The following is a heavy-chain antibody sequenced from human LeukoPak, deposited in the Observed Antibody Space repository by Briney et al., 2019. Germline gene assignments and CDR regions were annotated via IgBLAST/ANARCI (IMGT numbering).Heavy chain of an antibody. CDR3: ERVALTQGVFHP. V-gene: IGHV4-59*01. Sequence: SETLSVTCMVSLGSLSTYYWTGVRPSPARARDGIRYMYKSGSTKYSPRLKRRVKISVDTYKNQFSRKLSSVTAADTAVYYCERVALTQGVFHPWGQGTLVTVPS. J-gene: IGHJ5*02. CDR2: MYKSGST. CDR1: LGSLSTYY.